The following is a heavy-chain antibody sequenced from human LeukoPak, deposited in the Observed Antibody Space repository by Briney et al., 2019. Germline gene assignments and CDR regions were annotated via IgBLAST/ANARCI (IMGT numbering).Heavy chain of an antibody. J-gene: IGHJ4*02. CDR2: IGGSGPTI. V-gene: IGHV3-11*01. Sequence: GGSLRLSCAASGFTFSDYYMTWIRQAPGKGLEWVSYIGGSGPTIYYADSVEGRFTVSRDNAKNSLHLQMSSLRAEDTAVYYCARDRSGYYHGLDYWGQGILVTVSS. CDR3: ARDRSGYYHGLDY. D-gene: IGHD3-22*01. CDR1: GFTFSDYY.